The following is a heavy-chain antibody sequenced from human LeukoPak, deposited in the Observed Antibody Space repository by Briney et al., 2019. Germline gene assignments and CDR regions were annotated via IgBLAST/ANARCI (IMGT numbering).Heavy chain of an antibody. V-gene: IGHV1-69*05. CDR2: IIPIFGTA. J-gene: IGHJ6*03. CDR1: GGTFSSYA. CDR3: ARTPIRGPYYYYYYMDV. Sequence: GSSVKVSCKASGGTFSSYAISWVRQAPGQGLEWMGGIIPIFGTANHAQKFQGRVTITTDGSTSTAYMELSSLRSEDTAVYYCARTPIRGPYYYYYYMDVWGKGTTVTVSS.